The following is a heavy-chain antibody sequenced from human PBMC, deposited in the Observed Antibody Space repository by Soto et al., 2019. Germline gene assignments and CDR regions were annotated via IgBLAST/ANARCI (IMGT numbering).Heavy chain of an antibody. V-gene: IGHV1-69*13. CDR1: GGTFSSYA. J-gene: IGHJ6*02. CDR2: IIPILGTA. Sequence: GASVKVSCKASGGTFSSYAISWVRQAPGQGLEWMGGIIPILGTANYAQKFQGRVTITADESTSTAYMELSSLRSEDTAVYYCARGKLYYDSSGYNSYYYGMDVWGQGTTVTVSS. CDR3: ARGKLYYDSSGYNSYYYGMDV. D-gene: IGHD3-22*01.